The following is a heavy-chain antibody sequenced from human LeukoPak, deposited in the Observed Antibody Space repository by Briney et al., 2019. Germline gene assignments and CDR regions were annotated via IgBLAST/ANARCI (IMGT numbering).Heavy chain of an antibody. Sequence: SETLSLTCTVSGGSISSSSYYWGWIRQPPGKGLEWIGSIYYSGSTYYNPSLKSRVTISVDTSKNQFSLKLSSVTAADTAVYYCARDVIHYDILTGYYMDYFDYWGQGTLVTVSS. CDR1: GGSISSSSYY. V-gene: IGHV4-39*07. D-gene: IGHD3-9*01. CDR3: ARDVIHYDILTGYYMDYFDY. J-gene: IGHJ4*02. CDR2: IYYSGST.